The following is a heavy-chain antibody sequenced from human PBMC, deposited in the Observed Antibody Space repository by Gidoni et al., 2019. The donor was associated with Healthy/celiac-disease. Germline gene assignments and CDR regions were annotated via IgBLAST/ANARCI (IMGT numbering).Heavy chain of an antibody. CDR1: GFTFSSYA. CDR2: ISYDGSNK. J-gene: IGHJ6*02. Sequence: QVQLVESGGGVVQPGRSLRLSCAASGFTFSSYAMPWVRQAPGKGLEWVAVISYDGSNKYYADSVKGRFTISRDNSKNTLYLQMNSLRAEDTAVYYCARDRTAGYYYYYGMDVWGQGTTVTVSS. CDR3: ARDRTAGYYYYYGMDV. V-gene: IGHV3-30*04. D-gene: IGHD6-13*01.